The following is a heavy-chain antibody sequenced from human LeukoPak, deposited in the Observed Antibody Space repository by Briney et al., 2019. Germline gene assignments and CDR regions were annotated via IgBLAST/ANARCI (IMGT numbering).Heavy chain of an antibody. CDR3: AGASMRASTRAAPGNDY. CDR2: IYYSGST. Sequence: SETLSLTCTVSGGSISPYYWSWIRQPPGKGLEWIGYIYYSGSTNYNPSLKSRVTISVDTSKNQFSLKLSSVTAADTAVYYCAGASMRASTRAAPGNDYWGQGTLVTVSS. J-gene: IGHJ4*02. D-gene: IGHD6-13*01. CDR1: GGSISPYY. V-gene: IGHV4-59*01.